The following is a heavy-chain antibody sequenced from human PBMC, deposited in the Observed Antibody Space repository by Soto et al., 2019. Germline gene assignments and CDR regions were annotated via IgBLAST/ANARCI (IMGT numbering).Heavy chain of an antibody. D-gene: IGHD2-8*01. CDR2: INNDGSST. CDR1: GFTFSSYW. Sequence: GGSLRLSCAASGFTFSSYWMHWVRQAPGKGLVWVSHINNDGSSTTYADSVKGRFTTSRDNAKNTLYLQMNSLRAEDTAVYYCAREGGYCTNGVCHADAFDIWGKGTMVTVSS. CDR3: AREGGYCTNGVCHADAFDI. J-gene: IGHJ3*02. V-gene: IGHV3-74*01.